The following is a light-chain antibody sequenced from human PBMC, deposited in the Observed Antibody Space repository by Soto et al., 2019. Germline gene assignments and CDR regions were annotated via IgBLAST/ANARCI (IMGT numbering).Light chain of an antibody. J-gene: IGKJ1*01. CDR3: QQSYSIPWT. CDR2: AAS. V-gene: IGKV1-39*01. Sequence: DIQMTQSPSSLSASVVDRVTITCRASQSISSYLNWYQQKPGKAPKVLIYAASSLQSGVPSRFSGSGSGTDFTLTISSLQPEDFATYYCQQSYSIPWTFGQGTKGDIK. CDR1: QSISSY.